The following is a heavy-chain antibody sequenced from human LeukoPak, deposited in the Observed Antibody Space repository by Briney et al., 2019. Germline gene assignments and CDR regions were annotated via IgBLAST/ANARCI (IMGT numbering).Heavy chain of an antibody. CDR2: ISRGGSSK. Sequence: GGSLRHSCAASGFTFSSYSMNWVRQAPGKGLEWVSSISRGGSSKYSADSVKGRFTISRDNAKNSLDLQMDSLRAEDTAVYYCARGAAAVPEDYWGQGTLVTVSS. V-gene: IGHV3-21*04. CDR3: ARGAAAVPEDY. J-gene: IGHJ4*02. CDR1: GFTFSSYS. D-gene: IGHD6-13*01.